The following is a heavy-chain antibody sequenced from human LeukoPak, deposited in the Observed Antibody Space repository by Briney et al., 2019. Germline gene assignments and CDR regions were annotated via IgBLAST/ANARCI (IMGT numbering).Heavy chain of an antibody. CDR3: ARDRPEYSSSSSGTYYYYYYMDV. Sequence: SETLSLTCTVSGGSISSHYWSWIRQPPGKGLEWIGYIYYSGSTNYNPSLKSRVTISVDTSKNRFSLKLSSVTAADTAVYYCARDRPEYSSSSSGTYYYYYYMDVWGKGTTVTVSS. V-gene: IGHV4-59*11. J-gene: IGHJ6*03. CDR2: IYYSGST. D-gene: IGHD6-6*01. CDR1: GGSISSHY.